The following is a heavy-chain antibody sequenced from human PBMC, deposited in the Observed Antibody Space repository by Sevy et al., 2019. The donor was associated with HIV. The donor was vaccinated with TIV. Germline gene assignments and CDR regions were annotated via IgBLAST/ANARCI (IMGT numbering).Heavy chain of an antibody. CDR1: GFTFSTYG. J-gene: IGHJ4*02. CDR2: ISYDGFKT. Sequence: GGSLRLSCAASGFTFSTYGMHLVRQAPGKGLEWVAVISYDGFKTFYADSMKGRFTISRDNSKNTLYLQMNSLRVEDTALYFCAKDGGWYNYAPSDYWGLGTLVTVSS. D-gene: IGHD1-1*01. V-gene: IGHV3-30*18. CDR3: AKDGGWYNYAPSDY.